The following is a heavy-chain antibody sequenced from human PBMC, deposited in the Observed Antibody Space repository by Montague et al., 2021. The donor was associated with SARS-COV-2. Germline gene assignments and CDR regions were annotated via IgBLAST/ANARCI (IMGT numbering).Heavy chain of an antibody. D-gene: IGHD5-18*01. V-gene: IGHV4-31*03. CDR1: GDPISRAGYF. CDR2: LYYTGST. CDR3: ARDRYGHFDY. J-gene: IGHJ4*02. Sequence: TLSLTCSVSGDPISRAGYFWTWIRHHPTEGLEWIGYLYYTGSTDYNPSLKSRVSMSIDTSRNQFSLKMSSVTAADTAVYYCARDRYGHFDYWGQGTLVTVSS.